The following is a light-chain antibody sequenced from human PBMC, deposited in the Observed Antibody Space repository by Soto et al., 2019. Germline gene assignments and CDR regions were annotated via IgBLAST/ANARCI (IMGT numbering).Light chain of an antibody. Sequence: LVLTQSPGTLSLSPGERATLSCRASQRMSSNYLAWYQQKPGQAPRLLIYGTSSRATGIPDRFSGRGSGTDFTLTISRLEPEDSAVYYCQQYGTLPPRYTFGQGTKLEIK. V-gene: IGKV3-20*01. J-gene: IGKJ2*01. CDR1: QRMSSNY. CDR3: QQYGTLPPRYT. CDR2: GTS.